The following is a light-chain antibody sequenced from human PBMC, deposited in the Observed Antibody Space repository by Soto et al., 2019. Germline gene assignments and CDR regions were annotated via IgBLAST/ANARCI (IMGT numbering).Light chain of an antibody. CDR3: QQYSDSPPFT. Sequence: EIVLTQSPDTLSSSPGERATLSCRASQTIINNYLAWYQQRPGQAPRLLIYDASTRATGIPDRFSGSASGTDFTLTISRLEPEDFTVYYCQQYSDSPPFTCGQGTRLDI. CDR2: DAS. V-gene: IGKV3-20*01. CDR1: QTIINNY. J-gene: IGKJ5*01.